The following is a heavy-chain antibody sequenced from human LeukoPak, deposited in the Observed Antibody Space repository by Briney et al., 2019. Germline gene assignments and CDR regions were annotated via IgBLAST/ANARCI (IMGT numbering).Heavy chain of an antibody. V-gene: IGHV4-31*03. CDR2: IYYSGST. D-gene: IGHD1-26*01. CDR1: GGSISSSGYY. Sequence: PSETLSLTCTVSGGSISSSGYYWSWIRQHPGKGLEWIGYIYYSGSTYYNPSLKSRVTISVDTSKNQFSLKLSSVTAADTAVYYCARLSWVPPHYYMDVWGKGTTVTVSS. J-gene: IGHJ6*03. CDR3: ARLSWVPPHYYMDV.